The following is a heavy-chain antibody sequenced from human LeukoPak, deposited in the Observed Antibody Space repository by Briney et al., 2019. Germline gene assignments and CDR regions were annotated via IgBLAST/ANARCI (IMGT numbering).Heavy chain of an antibody. CDR1: GFTFNDYS. D-gene: IGHD5-12*01. CDR2: ISSNSGTT. Sequence: GGSLRLSCAASGFTFNDYSLNWVRQAPGKGLEWVSYISSNSGTTYYADPVKGRFTISRDADTNSVYLQMNSLRAEDTAVYYCARDAIVATLSYLAYWGQGSLVTVSS. V-gene: IGHV3-48*01. CDR3: ARDAIVATLSYLAY. J-gene: IGHJ4*02.